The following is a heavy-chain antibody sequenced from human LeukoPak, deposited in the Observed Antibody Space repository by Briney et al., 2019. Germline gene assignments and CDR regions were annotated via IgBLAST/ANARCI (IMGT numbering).Heavy chain of an antibody. V-gene: IGHV4-61*01. D-gene: IGHD6-19*01. Sequence: SETLSLTCTVSGGSISSSSYYWGWIRQPPGKGLEWIGYIYYSGSTNYNPSLKSRVTISVDTSKNQFSLKLSSVTAADTAVYYCARENSSGWYSGFGAFDIWGQGTMVTVSS. J-gene: IGHJ3*02. CDR2: IYYSGST. CDR3: ARENSSGWYSGFGAFDI. CDR1: GGSISSSSYY.